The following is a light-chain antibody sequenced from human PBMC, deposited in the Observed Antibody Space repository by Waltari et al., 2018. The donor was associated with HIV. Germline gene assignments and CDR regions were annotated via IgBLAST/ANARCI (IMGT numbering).Light chain of an antibody. Sequence: QSALTQPAPVSGSPGPSMAISCNGASSDVGSNSLASRDQQHPGKSAKLMRYAVTKRPEGVSDRCSCSTSANTASSPITGLQAADEADYYCCSSASYSTFHLVFGGGTKLTVL. J-gene: IGLJ3*02. V-gene: IGLV2-23*02. CDR2: AVT. CDR3: CSSASYSTFHLV. CDR1: SSDVGSNSL.